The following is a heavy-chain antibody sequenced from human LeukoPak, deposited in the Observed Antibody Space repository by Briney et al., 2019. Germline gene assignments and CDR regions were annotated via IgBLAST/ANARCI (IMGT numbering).Heavy chain of an antibody. CDR3: VRGRYSSGWFKDKNWFDP. Sequence: PSETLSLTCDVYGGSLSDYYWTWIRQPPGKGLEWIGEINHGGDTSYNPSLKSRVTISVDTSKNQFSLTLTSVTAADTAVYYCVRGRYSSGWFKDKNWFDPWGQGIPVTVSS. V-gene: IGHV4-34*01. CDR2: INHGGDT. J-gene: IGHJ5*02. CDR1: GGSLSDYY. D-gene: IGHD6-19*01.